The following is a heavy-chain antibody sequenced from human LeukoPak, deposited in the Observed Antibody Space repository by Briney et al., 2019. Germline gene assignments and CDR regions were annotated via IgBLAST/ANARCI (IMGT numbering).Heavy chain of an antibody. J-gene: IGHJ1*01. D-gene: IGHD3-22*01. CDR2: VWYDGSNK. Sequence: GGSLRLSCAASGFTFSSYWMNWARKAPGKGLEWVAVVWYDGSNKYYADSVKGRFTISKDNSMNTLYLQMNSLRAEDTAMYYCARDSSGSTGYFHHWGQGTLVTVSS. CDR3: ARDSSGSTGYFHH. CDR1: GFTFSSYW. V-gene: IGHV3-33*08.